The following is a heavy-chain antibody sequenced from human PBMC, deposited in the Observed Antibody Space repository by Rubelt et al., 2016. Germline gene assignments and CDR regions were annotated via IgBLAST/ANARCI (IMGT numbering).Heavy chain of an antibody. CDR2: IGKT. CDR3: ARMKQPVMLYIGGAFDI. Sequence: IGKTSYNPSLKSRVTISVDTSKNQFSLKLSSVTAADTAVYYCARMKQPVMLYIGGAFDIWGQGTMVTVAS. J-gene: IGHJ3*02. D-gene: IGHD6-6*01. V-gene: IGHV4-59*12.